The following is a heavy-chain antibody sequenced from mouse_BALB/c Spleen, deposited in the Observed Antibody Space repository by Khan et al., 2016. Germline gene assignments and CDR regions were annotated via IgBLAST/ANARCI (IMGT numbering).Heavy chain of an antibody. J-gene: IGHJ2*01. D-gene: IGHD1-1*01. CDR2: IYPGDGDT. CDR3: ASYYGSSYDYFDY. V-gene: IGHV1-87*01. Sequence: QVQLQQSGAELARPGASVKLSCKASGYTFTSYWMQWVKQRPGQGLEWIGAIYPGDGDTRYTKKFKGKATLTADKSSSQAYMQLSSLASEYSAVYYCASYYGSSYDYFDYWGQGTTLSVSS. CDR1: GYTFTSYW.